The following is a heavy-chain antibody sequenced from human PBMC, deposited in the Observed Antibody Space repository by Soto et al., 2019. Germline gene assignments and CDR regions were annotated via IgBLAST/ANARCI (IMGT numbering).Heavy chain of an antibody. CDR1: GGTFSSYA. CDR3: ARDPPPPVLRYFRPQGYYGMDV. J-gene: IGHJ6*02. CDR2: IIPIFGTA. D-gene: IGHD3-9*01. Sequence: GASVKVSCKASGGTFSSYAISWVRQAPGQGLEWMGGIIPIFGTANYAQKFQGRVTITADESTSTAYMELSSLRSEDMAVYYCARDPPPPVLRYFRPQGYYGMDVWGQGTTVTVSS. V-gene: IGHV1-69*13.